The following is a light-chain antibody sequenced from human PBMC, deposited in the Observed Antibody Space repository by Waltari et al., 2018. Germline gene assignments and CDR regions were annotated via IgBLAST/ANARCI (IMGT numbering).Light chain of an antibody. CDR3: GTWDSSLRIYV. J-gene: IGLJ1*01. CDR1: SSNTGTYE. Sequence: HSVLTQPPTVSAAPGQKVTISCSGSSSNTGTYEVFWYQQFPGTAPKVLIYDNYRRPSGTPDRFSGSRSGSSATLAITGLQTGDEADYYCGTWDSSLRIYVFGTGTKVTVL. V-gene: IGLV1-51*01. CDR2: DNY.